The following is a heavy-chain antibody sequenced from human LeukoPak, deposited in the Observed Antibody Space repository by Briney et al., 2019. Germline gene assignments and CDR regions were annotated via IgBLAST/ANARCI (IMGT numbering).Heavy chain of an antibody. J-gene: IGHJ4*02. CDR2: IQGDESAR. Sequence: SGGSLRLSCAASGFTFSTYWMAWVPQAPGKGPEWVSNIQGDESARHQADSVKGRFTISRDNAQNSVYLQMTSLRGEDTAVYYCARDVVGSLDYWGQGTLVTVSS. CDR1: GFTFSTYW. CDR3: ARDVVGSLDY. D-gene: IGHD1-26*01. V-gene: IGHV3-7*01.